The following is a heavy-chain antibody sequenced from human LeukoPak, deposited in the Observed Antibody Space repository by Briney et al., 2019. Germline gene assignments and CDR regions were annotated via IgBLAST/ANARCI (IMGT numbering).Heavy chain of an antibody. CDR3: ARKTPMAGAYYFDY. Sequence: SETLSLTCTVSGGSISSYYWSWIRQPPGKGLEWIGYIYNSVSTNYNPSLKSRVTISLDTSKNQFSLKLTSVTAADTAVYYCARKTPMAGAYYFDYWGQGTLVTVSS. D-gene: IGHD5-18*01. J-gene: IGHJ4*02. CDR2: IYNSVST. V-gene: IGHV4-59*01. CDR1: GGSISSYY.